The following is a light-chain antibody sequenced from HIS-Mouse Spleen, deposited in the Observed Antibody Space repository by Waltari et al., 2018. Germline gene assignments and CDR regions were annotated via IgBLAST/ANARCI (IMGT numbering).Light chain of an antibody. Sequence: SYELTQPPSVSVSPGQTARLTCSGDALPKKYAYWYDQKSSQAPVLVIYEDSKRPSGVPGRFSGSSSGTMATLTISGAQVEDEADYYCYSTDSSGNHRVFGGGTKLTVL. V-gene: IGLV3-10*01. CDR2: EDS. CDR1: ALPKKY. J-gene: IGLJ2*01. CDR3: YSTDSSGNHRV.